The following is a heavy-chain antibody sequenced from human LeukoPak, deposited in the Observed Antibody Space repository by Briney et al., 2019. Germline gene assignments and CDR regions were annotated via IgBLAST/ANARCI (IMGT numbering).Heavy chain of an antibody. V-gene: IGHV1-18*01. CDR1: GYTFTNYG. D-gene: IGHD2-21*02. CDR2: ISAYNGDT. J-gene: IGHJ4*02. CDR3: ARQTLDCGGDCYPPVPFDY. Sequence: GASVKVSFKASGYTFTNYGVTWVRQAPGQGLEWLGWISAYNGDTHYAQKFQGRVTMTTDTSTTTAYMKLRSLTSDDTAVYYCARQTLDCGGDCYPPVPFDYWGQGTLVTVSS.